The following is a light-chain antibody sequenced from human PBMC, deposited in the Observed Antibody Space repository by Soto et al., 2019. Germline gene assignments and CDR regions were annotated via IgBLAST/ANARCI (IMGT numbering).Light chain of an antibody. CDR3: QQANSYPYT. CDR1: QGISRW. Sequence: DLQMTQSPSSVSASVGDRVTITCRASQGISRWLAWYQQKPGKAPNLLIYAASNLQSGVPSRFSGSGSGTDFTLTISSLQPEDFATYYCQQANSYPYTFGQGTKLEIK. CDR2: AAS. V-gene: IGKV1-12*01. J-gene: IGKJ2*01.